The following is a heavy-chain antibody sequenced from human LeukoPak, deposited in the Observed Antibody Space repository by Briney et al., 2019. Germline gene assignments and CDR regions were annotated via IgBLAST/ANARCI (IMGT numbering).Heavy chain of an antibody. CDR2: INPNSGGT. V-gene: IGHV1-2*06. CDR1: GYTFTGYY. D-gene: IGHD6-19*01. CDR3: ARDRGGIAVAGRPPDY. Sequence: GASVKVSCKASGYTFTGYYMHWVRQAPGQGLEWMGRINPNSGGTNYAQKFQGRVTMTRDTSISTAYMELSRLRSDDTAVYYCARDRGGIAVAGRPPDYWGQGTLVTVSS. J-gene: IGHJ4*02.